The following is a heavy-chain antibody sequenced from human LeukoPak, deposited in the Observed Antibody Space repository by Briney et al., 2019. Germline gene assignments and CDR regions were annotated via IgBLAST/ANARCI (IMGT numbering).Heavy chain of an antibody. CDR3: ARGHNSGYDTRAASFDY. V-gene: IGHV1-69*13. CDR1: GGTFSSYA. Sequence: GASVKVSCKASGGTFSSYAISWVRQAPGQGLXXXXXXXXIFGTANYAQKFQGRVTITADESTSTAYMELSSLRSEDTAVYYCARGHNSGYDTRAASFDYWGQGTLVTASS. D-gene: IGHD5-12*01. CDR2: XXXIFGTA. J-gene: IGHJ4*02.